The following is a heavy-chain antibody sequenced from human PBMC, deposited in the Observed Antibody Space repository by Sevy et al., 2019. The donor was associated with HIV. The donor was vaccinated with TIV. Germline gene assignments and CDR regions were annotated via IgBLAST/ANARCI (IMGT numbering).Heavy chain of an antibody. J-gene: IGHJ6*02. D-gene: IGHD3-3*01. CDR3: ATPYDFWSGWTASRDVDV. CDR1: GGTFSSYA. Sequence: SVKVSCKASGGTFSSYAISWVRQAPGQGLEWMGGIIPIFGTANYAQKFQGRVTITADESTSTAYMELSSLRSEDTAVYYCATPYDFWSGWTASRDVDVWGQGTTVTVSS. V-gene: IGHV1-69*13. CDR2: IIPIFGTA.